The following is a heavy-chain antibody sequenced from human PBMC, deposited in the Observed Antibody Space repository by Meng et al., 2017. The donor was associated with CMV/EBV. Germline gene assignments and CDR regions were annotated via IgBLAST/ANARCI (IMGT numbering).Heavy chain of an antibody. CDR1: DGSISSYY. CDR3: ASSQQLAEKHFDY. CDR2: IYYSGST. D-gene: IGHD6-13*01. V-gene: IGHV4-59*01. Sequence: SETLSLTCTVSDGSISSYYWSWIRQPPGKGLEWIGYIYYSGSTNHNPSLKSRVTISVDTSKNQFSLKLSSVTAADTAVYYCASSQQLAEKHFDYWGQGTLVTVSS. J-gene: IGHJ4*02.